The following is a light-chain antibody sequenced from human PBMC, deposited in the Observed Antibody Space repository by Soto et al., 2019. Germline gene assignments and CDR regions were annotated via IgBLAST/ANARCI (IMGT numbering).Light chain of an antibody. V-gene: IGKV3-20*01. CDR1: QTVGSN. CDR2: GAS. CDR3: QQYGSSPPT. Sequence: MVMTQSPATLSVSPGERAALSCRASQTVGSNLAWYQQKPGQAPRLLISGASTRATGIPDRFSGSGSGTDFTLTISRLEPEDFAVYYCQQYGSSPPTFGQGTMVDIK. J-gene: IGKJ1*01.